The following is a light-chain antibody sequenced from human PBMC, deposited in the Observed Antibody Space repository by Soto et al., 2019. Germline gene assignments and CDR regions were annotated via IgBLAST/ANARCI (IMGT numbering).Light chain of an antibody. CDR2: GAS. CDR1: QSVNSN. J-gene: IGKJ5*01. V-gene: IGKV3-20*01. CDR3: QQYGSSPS. Sequence: EIVITHSPSTLSVSPVDRATLSFRASQSVNSNLAWYHLKPGQAPRLLIYGASSRATGIPDRFSGSGSGTDFTLTISRLEPEDFAVYYCQQYGSSPSFGQGTRLEIK.